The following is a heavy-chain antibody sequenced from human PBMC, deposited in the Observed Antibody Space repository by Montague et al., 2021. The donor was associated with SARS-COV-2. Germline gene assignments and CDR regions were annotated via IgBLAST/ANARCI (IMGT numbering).Heavy chain of an antibody. CDR2: IYYTENTYHNPDPISGIT. CDR3: SKGGGIGVSDS. J-gene: IGHJ4*02. CDR1: GGSISTNSNY. D-gene: IGHD6-19*01. V-gene: IGHV4-39*01. Sequence: SETLSLTCTLSGGSISTNSNYWIWIRQPQGKGLEWLGNIYYTENTYHNPDPISGITYYSPSLKSRVTISVNTSRNPVFLNLRSVSATDSAVYYCSKGGGIGVSDSWGQGTLVTVSS.